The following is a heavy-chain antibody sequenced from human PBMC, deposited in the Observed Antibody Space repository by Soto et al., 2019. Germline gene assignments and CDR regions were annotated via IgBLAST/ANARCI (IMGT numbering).Heavy chain of an antibody. J-gene: IGHJ6*02. V-gene: IGHV3-30-3*01. CDR1: GFTFSSYA. Sequence: QVQLVESGGGVVQPGRSLRLSCAASGFTFSSYAMHWVRQAPGKGLEWVAVISYDGSNKDYADSVKGRFTISRDNSKNTLYLQMNSLRAEDTAVYYCARGQGKYYDYVCGSLRYYGMDVWGQGTTVTVSS. D-gene: IGHD3-16*01. CDR2: ISYDGSNK. CDR3: ARGQGKYYDYVCGSLRYYGMDV.